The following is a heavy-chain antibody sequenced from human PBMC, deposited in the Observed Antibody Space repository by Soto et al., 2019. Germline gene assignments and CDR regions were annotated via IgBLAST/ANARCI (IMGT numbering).Heavy chain of an antibody. J-gene: IGHJ6*02. CDR1: EFTFSTYA. D-gene: IGHD4-17*01. Sequence: GGSLRLSCVAPEFTFSTYAMNWVRQAPGKGLEWVSAISGSGGSTYYADSVKGRFTISRDNSKNMLYLQMNSLRAEDTAVYYCASYYGQTNNSYSGMDVWGQGTTVTSP. CDR3: ASYYGQTNNSYSGMDV. CDR2: ISGSGGST. V-gene: IGHV3-23*01.